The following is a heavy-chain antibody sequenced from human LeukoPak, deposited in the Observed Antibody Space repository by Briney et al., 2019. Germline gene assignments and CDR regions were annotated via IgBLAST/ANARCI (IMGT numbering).Heavy chain of an antibody. Sequence: GGSLRLSCAASGFLVSNNYMNWVRRAPGKGLEWVSVIYSGDYTYYADSVKGRFTISRDNSKNALYLQMNSLRVEDTAVYYCASSCDLGGGMDVWGQGTAVTVSS. D-gene: IGHD3-3*01. CDR2: IYSGDYT. J-gene: IGHJ6*02. V-gene: IGHV3-53*01. CDR1: GFLVSNNY. CDR3: ASSCDLGGGMDV.